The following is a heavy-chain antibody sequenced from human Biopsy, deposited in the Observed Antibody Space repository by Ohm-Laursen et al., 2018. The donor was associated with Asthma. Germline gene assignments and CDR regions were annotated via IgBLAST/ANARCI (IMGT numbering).Heavy chain of an antibody. V-gene: IGHV1-2*06. D-gene: IGHD3-3*01. CDR2: IDPNSGGT. J-gene: IGHJ4*02. CDR3: VRDGARIAIFGVGDYFDY. Sequence: SVKVSCKASGYPFTDYYVHWVRQAPGQGLEWMGRIDPNSGGTNYAQKFLGRVTMTRDTSASTAYMELSSLRSEDTAVYYCVRDGARIAIFGVGDYFDYWGQGTLVTVSS. CDR1: GYPFTDYY.